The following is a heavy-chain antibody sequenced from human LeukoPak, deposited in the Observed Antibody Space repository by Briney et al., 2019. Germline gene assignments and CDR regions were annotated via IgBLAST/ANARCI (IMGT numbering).Heavy chain of an antibody. Sequence: ASVKVSCKASGYTFTSYYMNWVRHAPGQGLEWMGIINPSGGSTSYAQKFQGRVTMTRDTSTSTVYMELSSLRSEDTAVYYCARDWVLDDYGDYLEFDYWGQGTLVTVSS. CDR3: ARDWVLDDYGDYLEFDY. V-gene: IGHV1-46*01. J-gene: IGHJ4*02. CDR1: GYTFTSYY. D-gene: IGHD4-17*01. CDR2: INPSGGST.